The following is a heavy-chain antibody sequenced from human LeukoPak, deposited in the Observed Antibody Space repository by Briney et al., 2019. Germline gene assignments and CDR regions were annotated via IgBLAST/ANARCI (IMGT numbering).Heavy chain of an antibody. J-gene: IGHJ5*02. CDR1: GYTFTGYY. D-gene: IGHD2-2*01. CDR3: ARDQEGIVVVPAATHGRNWFDP. Sequence: GASVKVSCKASGYTFTGYYMHWVRQAPGQGLEWMGWLNPNSGGTNYAQKFQGRVTMTRDTSISTAYMELSRLRSDDTAVYYCARDQEGIVVVPAATHGRNWFDPWGQGTLVTVSS. V-gene: IGHV1-2*02. CDR2: LNPNSGGT.